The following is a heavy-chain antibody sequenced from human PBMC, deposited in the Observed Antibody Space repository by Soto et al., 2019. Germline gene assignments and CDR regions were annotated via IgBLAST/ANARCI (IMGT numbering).Heavy chain of an antibody. V-gene: IGHV1-69*01. D-gene: IGHD6-13*01. CDR1: GGTFSNYA. J-gene: IGHJ4*02. CDR2: IVPIFTTA. Sequence: QVQLVQSGAEVKKPGSSVKVSCKASGGTFSNYAFSWVRQAPGQGLEWMGGIVPIFTTATYAPKFQDRVTITADESTSTVYMDLNSMRSEDTALYYCAKDIGFQQHLFVFDNWGQGTLVTVSS. CDR3: AKDIGFQQHLFVFDN.